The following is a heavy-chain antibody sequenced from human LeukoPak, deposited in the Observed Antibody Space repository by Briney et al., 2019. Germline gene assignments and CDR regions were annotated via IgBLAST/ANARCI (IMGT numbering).Heavy chain of an antibody. J-gene: IGHJ4*02. V-gene: IGHV3-48*01. CDR3: AKRYGGYEYFDY. Sequence: GGSLRLSCVASGITFSSYSMNWVRQAPGKGLEWVSYISSFSGTINYADSVKGRFTISRDNAKNSLYLQMNSLRAEDTAVYYCAKRYGGYEYFDYWGQGTLVTVSS. D-gene: IGHD5-12*01. CDR2: ISSFSGTI. CDR1: GITFSSYS.